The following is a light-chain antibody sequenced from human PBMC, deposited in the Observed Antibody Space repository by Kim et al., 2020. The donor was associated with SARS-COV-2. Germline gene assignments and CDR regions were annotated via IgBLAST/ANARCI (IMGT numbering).Light chain of an antibody. CDR1: QYISYY. CDR2: DAS. J-gene: IGKJ4*01. CDR3: QQYDDLPLT. V-gene: IGKV1-33*01. Sequence: GDRVTITCQESQYISYYLNWYQQKPGKAPKPLIYDASNLEAGVPSRFSGSGSGTRFTFTISSLQPKDIATYYCQQYDDLPLTFGGGTKLEI.